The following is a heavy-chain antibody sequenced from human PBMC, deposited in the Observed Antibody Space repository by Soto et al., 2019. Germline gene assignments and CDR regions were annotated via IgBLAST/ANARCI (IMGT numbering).Heavy chain of an antibody. J-gene: IGHJ4*02. CDR2: ISSSSSYI. Sequence: GGSLRLSCAASGFTFSSYSMNWVRQAPGKGLEWVSSISSSSSYIYYADSVKGRFTISRDNAKNSLYLQMNSLRAEDTAVYYCARDTVVPAALDYWGQGTLVTVS. CDR1: GFTFSSYS. CDR3: ARDTVVPAALDY. V-gene: IGHV3-21*01. D-gene: IGHD2-15*01.